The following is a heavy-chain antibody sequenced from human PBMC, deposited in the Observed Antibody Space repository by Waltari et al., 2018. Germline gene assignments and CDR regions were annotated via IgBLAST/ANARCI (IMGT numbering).Heavy chain of an antibody. J-gene: IGHJ2*01. Sequence: QVQLQQWGAGLLKSSETLSLTCGVYEGAFTGYYWAWIRQTPDNGLEWIGQINDSGSSQYIPSLARRVSISIDMIKRRFSLRLNSMTAADTAMHVCARGNWGGWFFDLWGRGTLVSVSS. CDR3: ARGNWGGWFFDL. CDR2: INDSGSS. V-gene: IGHV4-34*02. D-gene: IGHD7-27*01. CDR1: EGAFTGYY.